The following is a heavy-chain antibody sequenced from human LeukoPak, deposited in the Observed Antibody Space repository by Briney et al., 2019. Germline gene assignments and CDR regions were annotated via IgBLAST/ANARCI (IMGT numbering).Heavy chain of an antibody. CDR2: ISGSGGST. CDR1: GFTFSSYA. V-gene: IGHV3-23*01. D-gene: IGHD6-13*01. J-gene: IGHJ1*01. Sequence: GGSLRLSCAASGFTFSSYAMSWVRQAPGKGLEWVSAISGSGGSTYYADSVKGRFTISRDNSKNTLYPQMNSLRAEDTAVYYCAKDRRAAAVAEYFQHWGQGTLVTVSS. CDR3: AKDRRAAAVAEYFQH.